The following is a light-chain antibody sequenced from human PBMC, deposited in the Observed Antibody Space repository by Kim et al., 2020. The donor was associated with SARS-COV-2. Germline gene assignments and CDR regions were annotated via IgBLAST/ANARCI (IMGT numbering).Light chain of an antibody. CDR3: SSYTSSSTRV. Sequence: QSITIYCTGTSSDVGGYNYVSWYQQHPGKAPKLMIYDVSNRPSGVSNRFSGSKSGNTASLTISGLQAEDEADYYCSSYTSSSTRVFGGGTQLTVL. V-gene: IGLV2-14*03. CDR1: SSDVGGYNY. J-gene: IGLJ3*02. CDR2: DVS.